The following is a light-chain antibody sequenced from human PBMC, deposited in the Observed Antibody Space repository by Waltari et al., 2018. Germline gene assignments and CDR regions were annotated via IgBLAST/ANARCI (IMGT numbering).Light chain of an antibody. CDR1: QGVRID. CDR2: AAR. J-gene: IGKJ4*01. CDR3: LQDYTYPFT. Sequence: AIQMTQSPSSLSASVGDRVIISCRASQGVRIDVGWYQQKAGKAPKLLINAARSLQSGVPSRFSGSGSGTDFTLSISSLQPEDVATYYCLQDYTYPFTFGGGTKVEIK. V-gene: IGKV1-6*01.